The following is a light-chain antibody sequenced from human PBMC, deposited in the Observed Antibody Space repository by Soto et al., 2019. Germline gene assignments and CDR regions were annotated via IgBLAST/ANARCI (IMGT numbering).Light chain of an antibody. J-gene: IGLJ3*02. CDR1: SSDVGGYNF. CDR2: EVS. CDR3: SSYTSSITLV. V-gene: IGLV2-14*01. Sequence: QSALTQPASVSGSPGQSITISCTGTSSDVGGYNFVSWYQHHPGKAPKLLIYEVSHRPSGVSNRFSGSKSGNTAFLTISGLQAEDEADYYCSSYTSSITLVFGGGTKLTVL.